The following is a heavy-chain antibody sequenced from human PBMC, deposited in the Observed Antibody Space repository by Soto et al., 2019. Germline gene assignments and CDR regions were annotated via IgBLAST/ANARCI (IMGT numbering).Heavy chain of an antibody. CDR2: IYYSGST. CDR3: ARESFAGVGDTAMVEDV. CDR1: GGSISSSSYY. Sequence: SETLSLTCTVSGGSISSSSYYWSWIRQPPGKGLEWIGYIYYSGSTNYNPSLKSRVTISVDTSKNQFSLKLSSVTAADTAVYYCARESFAGVGDTAMVEDVWGQGTTVTV. V-gene: IGHV4-61*01. D-gene: IGHD5-18*01. J-gene: IGHJ6*02.